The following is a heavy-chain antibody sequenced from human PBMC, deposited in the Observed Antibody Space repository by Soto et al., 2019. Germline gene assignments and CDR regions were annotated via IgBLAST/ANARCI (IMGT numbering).Heavy chain of an antibody. CDR2: ISVPDGST. CDR1: GFTFSNYA. V-gene: IGHV3-23*01. Sequence: GGSLRLSCAASGFTFSNYAMSWVRQAPGKGLDWVSTISVPDGSTYYADSVKGRFTISRDNSKNTLYLQMNSLRAEDTAVYYCARDRVVAATNAHYMDVWGKGTTVTVSS. J-gene: IGHJ6*03. CDR3: ARDRVVAATNAHYMDV. D-gene: IGHD2-15*01.